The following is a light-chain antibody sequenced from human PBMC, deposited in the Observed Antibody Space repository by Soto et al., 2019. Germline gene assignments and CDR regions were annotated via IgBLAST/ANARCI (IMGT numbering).Light chain of an antibody. J-gene: IGKJ3*01. CDR1: HSVSSSY. CDR3: QQYGNSPFT. CDR2: GAS. V-gene: IGKV3-20*01. Sequence: EIVLTQSPGTLSLSPGKRATLSCRASHSVSSSYLAWYQQKPGQAPRLLIYGASSRATGIPDRFSGSGSGTDFTLTISRLEPEDFAVYYCQQYGNSPFTFGPGTKVDIK.